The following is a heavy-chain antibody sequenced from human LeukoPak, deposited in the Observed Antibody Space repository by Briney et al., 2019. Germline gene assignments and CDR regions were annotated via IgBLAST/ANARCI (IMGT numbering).Heavy chain of an antibody. CDR1: GYNFTTYA. J-gene: IGHJ4*02. D-gene: IGHD3-10*01. V-gene: IGHV1-3*01. CDR2: IIAGTGIT. Sequence: GASVRVSCKASGYNFTTYAINWVRQAPGQRLEWMGCIIAGTGITHYSQKLQGRVTFTRDTSANAAYMEVSSLRSEDTAVYFCARTAGSESFYTNWGQGTLVTVSP. CDR3: ARTAGSESFYTN.